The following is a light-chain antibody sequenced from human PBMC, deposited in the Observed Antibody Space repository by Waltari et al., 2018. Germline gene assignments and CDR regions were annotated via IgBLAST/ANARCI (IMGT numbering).Light chain of an antibody. CDR2: RND. V-gene: IGLV1-44*01. J-gene: IGLJ3*02. CDR3: ATWDDSPTGRWV. CDR1: PSNVGDNV. Sequence: QSVLTQPPSASGPPGQRVPISCPGSPSNVGDNVVNWYHKVPGTAPKLVIYRNDQRPSGVPDGFTAAKSGSSASLAISGLQAEGEGDYYCATWDDSPTGRWVFGGGTRVTVL.